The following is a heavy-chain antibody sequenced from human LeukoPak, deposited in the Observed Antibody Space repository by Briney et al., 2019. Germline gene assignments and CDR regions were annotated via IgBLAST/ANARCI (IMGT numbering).Heavy chain of an antibody. J-gene: IGHJ4*02. D-gene: IGHD3-22*01. Sequence: GASVKVSCKASGYTFTGYYMHWVRQAPGQGLEWMGWINPNSGGTNYAQKFQGRVTMTRDTSISTAYMELSRLRSEDTAVYYCARASGYYYDSSGYYPTTNFDYWGQGTLVTVSS. CDR2: INPNSGGT. V-gene: IGHV1-2*02. CDR3: ARASGYYYDSSGYYPTTNFDY. CDR1: GYTFTGYY.